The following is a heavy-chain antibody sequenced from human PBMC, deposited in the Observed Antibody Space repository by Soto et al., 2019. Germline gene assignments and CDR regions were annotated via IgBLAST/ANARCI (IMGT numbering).Heavy chain of an antibody. J-gene: IGHJ5*02. CDR3: AKDALYSWPSAQPQHWFDP. CDR1: GFTFSSYA. D-gene: IGHD2-15*01. V-gene: IGHV3-23*01. Sequence: EVQLLESGGGLVQPGGSLRLSCAASGFTFSSYAMSWVRQAPGKGLEWVSYISGSGGSTYYADSVKGRFTISRDNSKNTLYLQMNSLRAEDTAVYYCAKDALYSWPSAQPQHWFDPWGQGTLVTVSS. CDR2: ISGSGGST.